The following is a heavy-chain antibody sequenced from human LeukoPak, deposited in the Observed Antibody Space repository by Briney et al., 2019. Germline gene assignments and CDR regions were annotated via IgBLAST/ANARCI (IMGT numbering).Heavy chain of an antibody. Sequence: PSETLSLTCTVSGGSISTFYWSWIRQRPGKGLEWIGYIYYSGTTNYNPSLKSRVTISVDMSKSQFSLTLSSVTAADTALYYCARHGPPYDIWSAQFYFDYWGQGTLVAVSS. CDR2: IYYSGTT. CDR1: GGSISTFY. V-gene: IGHV4-59*08. CDR3: ARHGPPYDIWSAQFYFDY. J-gene: IGHJ4*02. D-gene: IGHD3-3*01.